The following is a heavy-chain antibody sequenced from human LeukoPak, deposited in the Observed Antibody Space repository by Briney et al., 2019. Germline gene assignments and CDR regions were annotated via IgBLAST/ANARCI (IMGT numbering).Heavy chain of an antibody. CDR3: ARVGVEMATIDY. CDR1: GGSISSYY. CDR2: IYYSGSS. V-gene: IGHV4-59*01. J-gene: IGHJ4*02. D-gene: IGHD5-24*01. Sequence: SETLSLTCTVSGGSISSYYWSWIRQPPGKGLEWIGYIYYSGSSNYNPSLKSRVTISVDTSKNQFSLKLSSVTAADTAVYYCARVGVEMATIDYWGQGTLVTVSS.